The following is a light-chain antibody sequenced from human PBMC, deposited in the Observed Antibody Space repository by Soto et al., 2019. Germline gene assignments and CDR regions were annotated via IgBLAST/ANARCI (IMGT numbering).Light chain of an antibody. CDR1: QRISTW. V-gene: IGKV1-5*01. CDR3: QQYNSYPWT. CDR2: AAS. J-gene: IGKJ1*01. Sequence: DIQLTQSPSTLSASVGDRVIITCRTSQRISTWLAWYQQKPGKAPQPLIYAASTLESEVPSRFSGSGSGTEFTLTISSLQPDDFATYYCQQYNSYPWTFGQGSTVEIK.